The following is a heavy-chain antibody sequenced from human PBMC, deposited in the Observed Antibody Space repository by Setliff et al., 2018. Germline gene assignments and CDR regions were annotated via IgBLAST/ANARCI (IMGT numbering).Heavy chain of an antibody. V-gene: IGHV3-7*03. CDR2: INEDGSEK. D-gene: IGHD1-26*01. CDR1: GFSFSTYW. J-gene: IGHJ5*02. CDR3: AGPLGSITWLEWEGGGDWFDP. Sequence: PGGSLRLSCAASGFSFSTYWMTWVRQAPGRGLEWVANINEDGSEKHYVDSVKGRFTISRDNAKNSLSLQMNSLRADDTAVYYCAGPLGSITWLEWEGGGDWFDPWGQGTLVTVS.